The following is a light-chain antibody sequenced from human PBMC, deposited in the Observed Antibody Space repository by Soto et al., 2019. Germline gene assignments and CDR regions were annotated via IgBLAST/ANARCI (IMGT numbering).Light chain of an antibody. J-gene: IGKJ3*01. CDR1: QGISNY. CDR3: QKYSSVPL. V-gene: IGKV1-27*01. CDR2: AAS. Sequence: DIQMTQSPSSLSASVGDRVTITCRASQGISNYIAWYQQKPGKAPKLLIYAASTLQSGLPSRFSGSGSGTDFTLTINSLQPEDVATYSCQKYSSVPLFGPGTKVDIK.